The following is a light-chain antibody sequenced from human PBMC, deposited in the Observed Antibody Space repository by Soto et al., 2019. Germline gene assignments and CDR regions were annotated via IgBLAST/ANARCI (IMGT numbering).Light chain of an antibody. V-gene: IGKV1-9*01. CDR3: QQLFDSPIT. J-gene: IGKJ5*01. CDR2: AAS. CDR1: QVISTS. Sequence: DIQLTQSPCFLSRSMGEGFTITFLASQVISTSLAWYQVKPGKAPKLLIYAASTLESGVPSRFSATVSGTEFSLTITSLQPEDFATYYCQQLFDSPITFGQGTRLEIK.